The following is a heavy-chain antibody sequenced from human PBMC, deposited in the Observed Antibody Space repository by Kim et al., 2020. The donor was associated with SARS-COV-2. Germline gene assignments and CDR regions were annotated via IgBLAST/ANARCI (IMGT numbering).Heavy chain of an antibody. J-gene: IGHJ4*02. V-gene: IGHV4-30-4*01. CDR3: ARVAEGLVLDY. CDR2: IYYSGST. D-gene: IGHD2-8*01. Sequence: SETLSLTCTVSGGSISSGDYYWSWIRQPPGKGLEWIGYIYYSGSTYYNPSLKSRVTISVDTSKNQFSLKLSSVTAADTAVYYCARVAEGLVLDYWGQGTLVTVSS. CDR1: GGSISSGDYY.